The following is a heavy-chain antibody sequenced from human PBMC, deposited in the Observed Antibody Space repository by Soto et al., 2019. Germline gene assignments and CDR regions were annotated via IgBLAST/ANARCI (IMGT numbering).Heavy chain of an antibody. J-gene: IGHJ4*02. CDR3: SYGADYYFYY. CDR2: IKSKADGGRT. D-gene: IGHD2-21*01. V-gene: IGHV3-15*07. Sequence: RLSCVVSGLTLSNVYMNWVRQAPGKGLEWVGRIKSKADGGRTEFAAPGIGSFYISRDDSENTLFLHIDSLITEDQAIYYCSYGADYYFYYCGRGGLVT. CDR1: GLTLSNVY.